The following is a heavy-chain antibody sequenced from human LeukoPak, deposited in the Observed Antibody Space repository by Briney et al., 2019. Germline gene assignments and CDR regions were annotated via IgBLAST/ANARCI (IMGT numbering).Heavy chain of an antibody. CDR3: ASMTTVTLDDAFDI. J-gene: IGHJ3*02. Sequence: GGSLRLSCAASGFTFSSYAMHWVRQAPGKGLEWVAIISYDGSNTYYADSVKGRFTISRDKSKNTLYLQMNSLRAEDTAVYYCASMTTVTLDDAFDIWGQGTMVTVSS. CDR2: ISYDGSNT. CDR1: GFTFSSYA. D-gene: IGHD4-17*01. V-gene: IGHV3-30-3*01.